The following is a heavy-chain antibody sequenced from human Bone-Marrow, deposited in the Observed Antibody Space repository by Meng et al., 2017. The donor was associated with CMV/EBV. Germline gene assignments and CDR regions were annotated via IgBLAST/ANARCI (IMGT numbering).Heavy chain of an antibody. CDR2: ISTTGFTI. CDR1: GFSFEIYS. J-gene: IGHJ4*01. CDR3: ARDRPSAFLEWFESHYFDD. V-gene: IGHV3-48*04. D-gene: IGHD3-3*01. Sequence: GGSLRLSCAVSGFSFEIYSMNWVRQAPGKGLEWLSYISTTGFTIHYADSVKGRFTISRDNAKNSLYLQMNSLRAEDTAVYYCARDRPSAFLEWFESHYFDDWGPGNLVNVSS.